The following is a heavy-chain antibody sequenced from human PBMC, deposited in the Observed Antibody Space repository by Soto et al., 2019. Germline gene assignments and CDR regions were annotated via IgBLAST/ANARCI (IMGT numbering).Heavy chain of an antibody. V-gene: IGHV1-8*01. CDR2: MNPNSGNT. D-gene: IGHD3-10*01. CDR3: ARIDYYGSGSYYRRGDYYYGMDV. Sequence: QVQLVQSGAEVKKPGASVKVSCKASGYTFTSYDINWVRQATGQGLEWMGWMNPNSGNTGYAQKFQGRVTMTRNTSISTAYMELSSLRYEDTAVYYCARIDYYGSGSYYRRGDYYYGMDVWGQGTTVTVSS. CDR1: GYTFTSYD. J-gene: IGHJ6*02.